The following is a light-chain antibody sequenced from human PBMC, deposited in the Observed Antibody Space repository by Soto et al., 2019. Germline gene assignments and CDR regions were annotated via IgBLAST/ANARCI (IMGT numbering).Light chain of an antibody. CDR1: QSVNSN. CDR2: GAS. J-gene: IGKJ1*01. V-gene: IGKV3-15*01. Sequence: EIVMTQSPATLSVSPGERATFSCRASQSVNSNLAWYQQKRDQAPRLLIHGASTRATDIPGRFSGSGSGTEFTLTISSLQSEDFAVYYCQQYYNWPRTFGQGTRVEIK. CDR3: QQYYNWPRT.